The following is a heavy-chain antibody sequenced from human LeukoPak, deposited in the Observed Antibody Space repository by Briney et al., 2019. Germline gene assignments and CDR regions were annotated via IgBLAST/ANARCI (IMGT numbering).Heavy chain of an antibody. CDR3: ARDPQLGYFDY. V-gene: IGHV4-59*01. J-gene: IGHJ4*02. D-gene: IGHD1-1*01. CDR1: GGSISSYY. CDR2: IYYSGST. Sequence: TSETLSLTCTVSGGSISSYYWSWIRQPPGKGLEWIGYIYYSGSTNYNPSLKSRVTISVDTSKNQFSLKLSSVTAADTAVYYCARDPQLGYFDYWGQGTLVTVSS.